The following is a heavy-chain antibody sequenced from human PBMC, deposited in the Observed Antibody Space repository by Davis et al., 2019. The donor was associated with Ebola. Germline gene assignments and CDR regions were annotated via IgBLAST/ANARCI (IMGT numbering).Heavy chain of an antibody. D-gene: IGHD1-26*01. CDR1: GFTFRSYG. CDR3: AKDPYRLGYSGNCFDY. CDR2: IRYDASEK. Sequence: GGSLRLSCAASGFTFRSYGMPWVRQAPGKALEWVAYIRYDASEKYFVDFVGGRFTISRDNSKNTLYLQMNSLRADDTAVYYCAKDPYRLGYSGNCFDYWGQGTLVTVSS. J-gene: IGHJ4*02. V-gene: IGHV3-30*02.